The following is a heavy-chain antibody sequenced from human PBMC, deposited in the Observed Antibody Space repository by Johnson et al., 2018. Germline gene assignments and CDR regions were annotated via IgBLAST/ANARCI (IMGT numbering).Heavy chain of an antibody. CDR1: GFTFSSYA. D-gene: IGHD6-19*01. CDR3: SKGTIAVPGISPFDY. Sequence: VQLVESGGGLVHPGGSLRLSCAASGFTFSSYAMSWVRQAPGKGLDWVSGISGSSDSTYYADSMRGRFTISRDNSKHTRYLQMSSLRAEDTAVYYCSKGTIAVPGISPFDYWGQGTLVTVSS. CDR2: ISGSSDST. J-gene: IGHJ4*02. V-gene: IGHV3-23*04.